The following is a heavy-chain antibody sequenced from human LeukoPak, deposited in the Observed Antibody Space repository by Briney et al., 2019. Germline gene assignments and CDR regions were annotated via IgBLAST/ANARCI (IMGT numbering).Heavy chain of an antibody. CDR3: GRSESGYWYFDL. V-gene: IGHV4-4*07. CDR1: GGSISSYD. J-gene: IGHJ2*01. CDR2: FYTTGST. D-gene: IGHD1-14*01. Sequence: SETLSLTRTVSGGSISSYDWSWIRQPAGKGLEWIGRFYTTGSTNYNPSLKSRVTMSVDTSKNQFSLRLSSVTAADTAVYYCGRSESGYWYFDLWGRGTLVTVSS.